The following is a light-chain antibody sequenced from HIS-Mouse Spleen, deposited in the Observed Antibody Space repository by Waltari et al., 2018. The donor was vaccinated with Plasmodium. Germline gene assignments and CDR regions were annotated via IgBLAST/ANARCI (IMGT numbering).Light chain of an antibody. J-gene: IGLJ3*02. CDR1: SSDVGGYNL. V-gene: IGLV2-23*03. CDR3: CSYAGSSTFV. CDR2: EGS. Sequence: QSALTQPASVSGSPGQSITISCTGTSSDVGGYNLVSWYQQHPGKAPKLMIYEGSKRPSGVSNRFSGSKSGNTASLTISGLQAGDEADYYCCSYAGSSTFVFGGGTKLTVL.